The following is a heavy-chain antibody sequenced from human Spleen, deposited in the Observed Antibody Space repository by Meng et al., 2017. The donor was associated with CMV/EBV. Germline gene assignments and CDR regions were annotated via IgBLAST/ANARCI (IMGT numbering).Heavy chain of an antibody. CDR2: IGGNSNTI. Sequence: SCAASGFTFSDYYMVWIRQTPQKGLEWISYIGGNSNTIYYARSVKGRFTVSRDNAKNSVYLQMTSLRVEDTAVYYCARDEGFGESLDYWGQGILVTVSS. J-gene: IGHJ4*02. CDR3: ARDEGFGESLDY. D-gene: IGHD3-10*01. V-gene: IGHV3-11*04. CDR1: GFTFSDYY.